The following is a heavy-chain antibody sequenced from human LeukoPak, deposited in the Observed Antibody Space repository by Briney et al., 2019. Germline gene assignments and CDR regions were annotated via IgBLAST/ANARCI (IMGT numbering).Heavy chain of an antibody. Sequence: GGSLRLSCAASGFTFSSYAMSWVRQAPGKGLEWVSAISGSGGSTYYADSVKGRFTISRDNSKNTLYLQMNSLRAEDTAVYYCAKDWPTLKGIQLWHSFDYWGQGTLVPSPQ. CDR2: ISGSGGST. CDR1: GFTFSSYA. D-gene: IGHD5-18*01. V-gene: IGHV3-23*01. CDR3: AKDWPTLKGIQLWHSFDY. J-gene: IGHJ4*02.